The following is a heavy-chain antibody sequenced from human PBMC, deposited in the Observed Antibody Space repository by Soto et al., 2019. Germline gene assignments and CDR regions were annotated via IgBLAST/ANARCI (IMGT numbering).Heavy chain of an antibody. V-gene: IGHV3-23*01. CDR1: GFTFSSYA. J-gene: IGHJ4*02. D-gene: IGHD6-13*01. Sequence: GGSLRLSCAASGFTFSSYAMNWVRQAPGTGLQWVSVITGSGAGTNYADSVKGRFTISRDNSKNTLYLQMSSLRAEDTAVYYCAKEFLPGTPGYWGQGTLVTVSS. CDR2: ITGSGAGT. CDR3: AKEFLPGTPGY.